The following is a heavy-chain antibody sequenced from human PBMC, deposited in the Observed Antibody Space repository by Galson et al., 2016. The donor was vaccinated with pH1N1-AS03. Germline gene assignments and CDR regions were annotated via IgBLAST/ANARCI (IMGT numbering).Heavy chain of an antibody. D-gene: IGHD1-14*01. CDR1: GFTFSNFG. V-gene: IGHV3-33*01. CDR2: IRHDGSQP. Sequence: SVRLSCAASGFTFSNFGMHWVRQAPGKGLEWVAQIRHDGSQPHYGGNVKGRFTISRDSLQNTLDLQMNSLSAEDSAVYSCARETNRAGEFDLWGRGTVVTVSS. CDR3: ARETNRAGEFDL. J-gene: IGHJ3*01.